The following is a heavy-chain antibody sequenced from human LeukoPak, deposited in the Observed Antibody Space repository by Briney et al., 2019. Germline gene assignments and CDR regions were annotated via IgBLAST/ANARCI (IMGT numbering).Heavy chain of an antibody. D-gene: IGHD6-25*01. J-gene: IGHJ4*02. CDR1: GFTFSSYA. Sequence: GGSLRLSCAASGFTFSSYAMHWVRQAPGKGLEWVAVISYDGSNKYYADSVKGRFTISRDNSKNTLYLQMNSLRAEDTAVYYCARDVKQRLAHVDYWGQGTLVTVSS. V-gene: IGHV3-30-3*01. CDR3: ARDVKQRLAHVDY. CDR2: ISYDGSNK.